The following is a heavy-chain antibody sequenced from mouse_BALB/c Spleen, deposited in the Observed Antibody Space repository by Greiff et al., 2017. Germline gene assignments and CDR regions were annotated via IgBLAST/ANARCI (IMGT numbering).Heavy chain of an antibody. CDR1: GFTFSSFG. J-gene: IGHJ1*01. CDR3: ARSRWDYWYFDV. CDR2: ISSGSSTI. V-gene: IGHV5-17*02. Sequence: EVQLVESGGGLVQPGGSRKLSCAASGFTFSSFGMHWVRQAPEKGLEWVAYISSGSSTIYYADTVKGRFIISRDNPKNTLFLQMTSLRSEDTAMYYCARSRWDYWYFDVWGAGTTVTVSS. D-gene: IGHD2-3*01.